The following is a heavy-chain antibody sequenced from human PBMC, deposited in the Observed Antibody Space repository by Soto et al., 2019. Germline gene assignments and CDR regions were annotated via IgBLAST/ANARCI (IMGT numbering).Heavy chain of an antibody. CDR2: ISGSGGST. CDR3: AKVWSLEIAAAGTMAFDI. CDR1: GFTFSSYA. J-gene: IGHJ3*02. V-gene: IGHV3-23*01. D-gene: IGHD6-13*01. Sequence: EVQLLESGGGLVQPGGSLRLSCAASGFTFSSYAMSWVRQAPGKGLEWVSAISGSGGSTYYADSVKGRFTISRDNSKNTLYLQMNSLRAEATAVYYCAKVWSLEIAAAGTMAFDIWGQGTMVTVSS.